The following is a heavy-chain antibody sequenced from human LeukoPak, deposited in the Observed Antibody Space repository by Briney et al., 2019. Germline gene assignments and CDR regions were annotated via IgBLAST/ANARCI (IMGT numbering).Heavy chain of an antibody. V-gene: IGHV3-23*01. CDR3: AKDQVNTPYGRGENFDY. D-gene: IGHD3-10*01. Sequence: GGSLRLSCAASGFTFSSYAMTWVRQAPGKGLEWVSAITGTGAATYYADSVRGRFTISRDNSKNTLYLQMNSLRAEDTAIYYCAKDQVNTPYGRGENFDYWGQGTLVTVSS. CDR2: ITGTGAAT. CDR1: GFTFSSYA. J-gene: IGHJ4*02.